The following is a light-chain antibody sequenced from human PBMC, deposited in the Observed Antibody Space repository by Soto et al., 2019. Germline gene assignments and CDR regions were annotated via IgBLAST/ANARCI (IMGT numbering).Light chain of an antibody. CDR1: SSDIDSYNY. Sequence: QSALTQPASVSGSPGQSIAISCTGTSSDIDSYNYVSWYQQHPGKAPKLMIHEVSNRPSGVSDRFSGSKSGNTASLTISGLQADDEADYYCSSHTTYSTRVFGTGTKLTVL. CDR3: SSHTTYSTRV. J-gene: IGLJ1*01. CDR2: EVS. V-gene: IGLV2-14*01.